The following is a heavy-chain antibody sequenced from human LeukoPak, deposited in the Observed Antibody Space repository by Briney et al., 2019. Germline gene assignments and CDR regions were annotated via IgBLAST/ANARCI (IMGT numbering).Heavy chain of an antibody. Sequence: PSETLSLTCAVYGGSFSGYYWSWIGQPPGKGLEWIGEINHSGSTNCNPSLKSRVTISVDTSKNQFSLKLSSVTAADTAVYYCATTGRRYFGWTHAFDIWGQGTMVTVSS. J-gene: IGHJ3*02. CDR2: INHSGST. V-gene: IGHV4-34*01. D-gene: IGHD3-9*01. CDR3: ATTGRRYFGWTHAFDI. CDR1: GGSFSGYY.